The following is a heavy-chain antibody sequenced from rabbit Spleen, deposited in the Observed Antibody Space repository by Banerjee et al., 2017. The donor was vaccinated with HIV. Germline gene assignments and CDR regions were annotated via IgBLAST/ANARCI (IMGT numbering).Heavy chain of an antibody. D-gene: IGHD1-1*01. V-gene: IGHV1S47*01. Sequence: QEQLMESGGGLVQPGGSLKLSCKASGFDFSSYGVSWVRQAPGKGLEWIGYIDLLFGTTHYANWVNGRFTISSHNAQSTLYLQLNSLTAADTATYFCVRGASSSGYYSLWGQGTSSPS. J-gene: IGHJ4*01. CDR1: GFDFSSYG. CDR3: VRGASSSGYYSL. CDR2: IDLLFGTT.